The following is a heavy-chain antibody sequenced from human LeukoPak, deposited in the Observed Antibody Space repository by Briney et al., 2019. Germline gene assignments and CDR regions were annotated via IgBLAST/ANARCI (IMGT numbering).Heavy chain of an antibody. Sequence: GGSLRLSCAGSELTFSSYSMNWVRQSPGKGLEWVSSIDRGGTFKYYADSVKGRFTISRDNAKNSLYLQMNSLRSDDTAVYYCASPQGRDGYNYDYWGQGTLVTVSS. CDR2: IDRGGTFK. V-gene: IGHV3-21*04. D-gene: IGHD5-24*01. CDR1: ELTFSSYS. J-gene: IGHJ4*02. CDR3: ASPQGRDGYNYDY.